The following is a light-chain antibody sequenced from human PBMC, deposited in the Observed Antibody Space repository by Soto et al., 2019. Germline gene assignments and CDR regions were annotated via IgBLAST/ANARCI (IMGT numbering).Light chain of an antibody. Sequence: EIVLTQSPVTLCLSPGERATLSCRASQSVSSSYLAWYQQKPGQAPRLLIYGASSRATGIPDRFSGSGSGTDFTLTISRLEPEDFAVYYCQQYGSSPWTFGQGTRWIS. CDR3: QQYGSSPWT. V-gene: IGKV3-20*01. CDR1: QSVSSSY. CDR2: GAS. J-gene: IGKJ1*01.